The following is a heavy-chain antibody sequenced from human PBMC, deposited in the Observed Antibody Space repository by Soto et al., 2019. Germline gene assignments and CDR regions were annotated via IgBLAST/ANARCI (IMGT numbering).Heavy chain of an antibody. V-gene: IGHV4-59*08. CDR1: GGSINNYY. D-gene: IGHD6-13*01. J-gene: IGHJ4*02. CDR3: AIHPQVTYFQQGLDY. Sequence: SETLSLTCTVSGGSINNYYWSWIRQPPGKGLEWIAYVFSTGTTSYNPSLKSRVSASVDTSKNQVYLHLNSVTAADTAVYYCAIHPQVTYFQQGLDYWGQGTLVTVSS. CDR2: VFSTGTT.